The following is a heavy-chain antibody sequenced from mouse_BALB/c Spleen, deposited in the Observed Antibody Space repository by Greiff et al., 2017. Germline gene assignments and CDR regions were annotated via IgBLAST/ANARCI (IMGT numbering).Heavy chain of an antibody. CDR2: INPGSGGT. V-gene: IGHV1-54*01. Sequence: VQLQQSGAELVRPGTSVKVSCKASGYAFNNYLIEWVKQRPGQGLEWIGVINPGSGGTNYNEKFKGKATLTADKSSSTAYMQLSSLTSDDSAVYFCAGLYDYGAWFAYWGQGTLVTVSA. D-gene: IGHD2-4*01. J-gene: IGHJ3*01. CDR3: AGLYDYGAWFAY. CDR1: GYAFNNYL.